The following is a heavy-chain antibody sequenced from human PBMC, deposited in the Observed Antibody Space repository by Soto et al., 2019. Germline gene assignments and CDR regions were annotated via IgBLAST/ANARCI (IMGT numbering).Heavy chain of an antibody. CDR1: GYTFTNYA. CDR3: ARVGQWGGMDV. CDR2: INSGNGNT. V-gene: IGHV1-3*05. J-gene: IGHJ6*02. D-gene: IGHD1-26*01. Sequence: QVQFVQSGAEEKKPGASVKVSCKTSGYTFTNYAIHWVRQAPAQSLEWVGWINSGNGNTKYSQTFQGRVTITRDTPASTAYMELSSLRSEDTAVYYCARVGQWGGMDVWGQGTTVTVSS.